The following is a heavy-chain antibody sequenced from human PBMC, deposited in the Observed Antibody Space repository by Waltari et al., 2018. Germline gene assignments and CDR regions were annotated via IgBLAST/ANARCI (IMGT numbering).Heavy chain of an antibody. D-gene: IGHD3-10*01. CDR2: ASFDGSTT. CDR1: GFSLCPFG. Sequence: QVQLVESGGGVVQPGMSLRLSCAASGFSLCPFGMHWVRQAPGKGLEWVALASFDGSTTYYADSVRGRFTISRDNSKNTLYLDINTLRVDETAIYYCAKDAFGNTYLDHWGQGTLVTVSS. J-gene: IGHJ5*02. CDR3: AKDAFGNTYLDH. V-gene: IGHV3-30*18.